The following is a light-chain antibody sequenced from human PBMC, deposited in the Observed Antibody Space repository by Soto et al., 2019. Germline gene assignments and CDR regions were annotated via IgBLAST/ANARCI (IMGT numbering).Light chain of an antibody. CDR1: SSDVGTYNL. Sequence: QSALTQPASVSGSPGQSITISCTGTSSDVGTYNLVSWYQQHPGKAPKLIIYEVTNRPSGVSDRFSGSKSGNTASLTISGLQAEDEADYYCCSYADSSIWVFGGGTKLTVL. V-gene: IGLV2-23*02. CDR2: EVT. J-gene: IGLJ3*02. CDR3: CSYADSSIWV.